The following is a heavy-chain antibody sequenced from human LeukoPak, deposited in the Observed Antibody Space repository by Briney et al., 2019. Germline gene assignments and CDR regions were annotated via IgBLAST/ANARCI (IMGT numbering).Heavy chain of an antibody. CDR3: ARLYSSSLGLDY. CDR1: GFTFSSYW. Sequence: GGSLRLSCAASGFTFSSYWMHWVRQAPGKGLVWVSRINSAGSSTTYADSVKGRFTISRDNAKNTLYLQMNSLRAEDTAVYYCARLYSSSLGLDYWGQGILVTVSS. J-gene: IGHJ4*02. V-gene: IGHV3-74*01. D-gene: IGHD6-6*01. CDR2: INSAGSST.